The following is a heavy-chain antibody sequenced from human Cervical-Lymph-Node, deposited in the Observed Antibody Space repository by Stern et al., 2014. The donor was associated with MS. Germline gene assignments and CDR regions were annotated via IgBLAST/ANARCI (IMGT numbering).Heavy chain of an antibody. CDR1: GYSFTSYW. D-gene: IGHD6-19*01. J-gene: IGHJ4*02. CDR3: ARHLFPSDSSGWYGY. Sequence: EMQLVESGAEVKKPGESLKISCKGSGYSFTSYWIGWVRELPGKGLEWMGIVYPGDSDTRYSPSFQGQVTISADKSISTAYLQWSSLKASDTAMYYCARHLFPSDSSGWYGYWGQGTLVTVSS. CDR2: VYPGDSDT. V-gene: IGHV5-51*01.